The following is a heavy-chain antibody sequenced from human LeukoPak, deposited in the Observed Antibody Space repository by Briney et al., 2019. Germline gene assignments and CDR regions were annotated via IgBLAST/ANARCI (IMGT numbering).Heavy chain of an antibody. D-gene: IGHD3-3*01. V-gene: IGHV4-34*01. J-gene: IGHJ4*02. CDR2: INHSGST. Sequence: SETLSLTCAVYGGSFSGYYWSWIHQPPGKGLEWIGEINHSGSTNYNPSLKSRVTISVDTSKNQFSLKLSSVTAADTAVYYCARGLLHYDFWSGQPGPQYYFDYWGQGTLVTVSS. CDR1: GGSFSGYY. CDR3: ARGLLHYDFWSGQPGPQYYFDY.